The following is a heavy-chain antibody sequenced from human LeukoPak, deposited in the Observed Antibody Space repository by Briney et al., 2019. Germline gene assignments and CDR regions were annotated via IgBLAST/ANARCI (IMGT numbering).Heavy chain of an antibody. CDR1: GGSISSGDYY. J-gene: IGHJ4*02. CDR2: IYYSGST. V-gene: IGHV4-30-4*08. CDR3: ARELPYYDYVWGSYRIIDY. Sequence: SQTLSLTCTVSGGSISSGDYYWSRIRQPPGKGLEWIGYIYYSGSTYYNPSLKSRVTISVDTSKNQFSLKLSSVTAADTAVYYCARELPYYDYVWGSYRIIDYWGQGTLVTVSP. D-gene: IGHD3-16*02.